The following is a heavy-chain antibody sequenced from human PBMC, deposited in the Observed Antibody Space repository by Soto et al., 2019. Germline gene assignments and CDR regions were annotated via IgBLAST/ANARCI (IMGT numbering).Heavy chain of an antibody. V-gene: IGHV4-34*01. Sequence: QVHLQQWGAGLLKPSETLSLTCAVNGGSLTGYYWSWIRQPPGKGLEWIGEIKDGGGTNYSPSLKGRVTMSADTSKNQFSLKLNSVTAADTAVYYCARGQEGIVATHWDQGTLVTVSS. J-gene: IGHJ4*02. CDR3: ARGQEGIVATH. CDR1: GGSLTGYY. D-gene: IGHD5-12*01. CDR2: IKDGGGT.